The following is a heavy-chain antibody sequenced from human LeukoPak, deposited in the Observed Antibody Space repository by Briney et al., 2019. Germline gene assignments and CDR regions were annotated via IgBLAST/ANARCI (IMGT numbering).Heavy chain of an antibody. V-gene: IGHV3-33*01. CDR2: IWYDGSQK. D-gene: IGHD3-10*01. CDR1: GFTFSSNG. J-gene: IGHJ4*02. CDR3: ASSGIQNDY. Sequence: GGSLRLSCAASGFTFSSNGMHWVRQAPGKGLEWVATIWYDGSQKYYADSVKGRFTISRDNSKNTLYLQMNSLRAEDTAVYYCASSGIQNDYWGQGTLVTVSS.